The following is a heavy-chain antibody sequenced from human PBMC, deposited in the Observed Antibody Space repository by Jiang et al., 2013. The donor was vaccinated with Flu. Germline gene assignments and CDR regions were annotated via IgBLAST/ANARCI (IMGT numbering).Heavy chain of an antibody. D-gene: IGHD3-10*01. V-gene: IGHV3-11*01. CDR1: GFTLSDYY. CDR3: ATFGEFSRGGYYFDY. J-gene: IGHJ4*02. CDR2: ISSSGYTI. Sequence: VQLVESGGGLVKTGGSLRLSCEASGFTLSDYYMSWFRQAPGKGPEWLSYISSSGYTIYYADSVKGRFTIFRDSAKNSLYLQMNSLRAEDTAVYYCATFGEFSRGGYYFDYWGQGALVTVSS.